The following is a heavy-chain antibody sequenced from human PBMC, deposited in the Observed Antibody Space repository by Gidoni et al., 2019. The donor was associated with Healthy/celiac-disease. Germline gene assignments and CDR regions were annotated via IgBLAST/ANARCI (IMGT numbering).Heavy chain of an antibody. CDR1: GFTFINYD. J-gene: IGHJ4*02. V-gene: IGHV3-33*01. Sequence: QVHLVESGGGVVQPGRSLRLSCAATGFTFINYDMHWVRQAPGKGLEWVAIIWYDGSNKYYADSVKGRFTISRDNSKNTLFLQMNSLRAEDTAVYYCAREWGDFWSGYPDYWGQGTLVTVSS. D-gene: IGHD3-3*01. CDR2: IWYDGSNK. CDR3: AREWGDFWSGYPDY.